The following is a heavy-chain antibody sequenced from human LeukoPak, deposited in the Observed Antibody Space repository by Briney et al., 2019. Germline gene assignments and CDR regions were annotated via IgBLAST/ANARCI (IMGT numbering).Heavy chain of an antibody. CDR1: GFTFSTYA. CDR2: IRYDGGNK. D-gene: IGHD3-9*01. J-gene: IGHJ6*03. V-gene: IGHV3-30*02. Sequence: GRSLRLSCAASGFTFSTYAMHWVRQAPGKGLEWVAFIRYDGGNKYYADSVKGRFTISRDNSKNTLYLQMNSLRAEDTAVYYCAKGGYDILGYMDVWGKGTTVTVSS. CDR3: AKGGYDILGYMDV.